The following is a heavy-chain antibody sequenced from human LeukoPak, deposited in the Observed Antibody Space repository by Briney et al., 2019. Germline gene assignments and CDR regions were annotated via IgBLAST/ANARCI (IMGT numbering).Heavy chain of an antibody. Sequence: GASVKVSCKASGYTFTDYYIHWVRQAPGQGLEWMGWISAYNGNTNYAQKLQGRVTMTTDTSTSTAYMELRSLRSDDTAVYYCARDEGIAVAGTIPIPIGLFDYWGQGTLVTVSS. J-gene: IGHJ4*02. CDR3: ARDEGIAVAGTIPIPIGLFDY. CDR2: ISAYNGNT. V-gene: IGHV1-18*04. D-gene: IGHD6-19*01. CDR1: GYTFTDYY.